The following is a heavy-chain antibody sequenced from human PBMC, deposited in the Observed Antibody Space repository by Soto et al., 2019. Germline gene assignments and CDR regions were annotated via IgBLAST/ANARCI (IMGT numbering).Heavy chain of an antibody. J-gene: IGHJ2*01. CDR1: GYTFTSCY. V-gene: IGHV1-46*01. CDR3: ARGDYYDSSGYNDWYFDL. D-gene: IGHD3-22*01. Sequence: GASVKVSCKASGYTFTSCYMHWVRQAPGQGLEWMGIINPSGGSTSYAQKFQGRVTMTRDTSTSTVYMELSSLRSEDTAVYYCARGDYYDSSGYNDWYFDLWGRGTLVTVSS. CDR2: INPSGGST.